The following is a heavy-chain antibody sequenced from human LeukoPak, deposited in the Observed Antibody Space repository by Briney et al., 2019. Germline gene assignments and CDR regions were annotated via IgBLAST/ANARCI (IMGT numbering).Heavy chain of an antibody. CDR2: IIPIFGTA. Sequence: SVKVSCKASGGTFTIYAISWVRQAPGQGLEWMGGIIPIFGTANYAQKFQGRVTITADESTSTAYMELSSLRSEDTAVYYCARDPLNDYGDYYGMDVWGKGTTVTVSS. CDR3: ARDPLNDYGDYYGMDV. D-gene: IGHD4-17*01. J-gene: IGHJ6*04. V-gene: IGHV1-69*13. CDR1: GGTFTIYA.